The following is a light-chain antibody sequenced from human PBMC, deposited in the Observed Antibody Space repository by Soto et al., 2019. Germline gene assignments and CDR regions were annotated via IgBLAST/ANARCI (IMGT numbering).Light chain of an antibody. Sequence: QSALTQPASVSGSPGQSITISCTGTSSDVGFFNYVSWYQQHPGKAPKLMIYEVTNRPSGVSVRFSGSKSGNTASLTISGLQAEDEADYYCSSYTSSSTLAFGGGTKLTVL. CDR1: SSDVGFFNY. J-gene: IGLJ2*01. CDR3: SSYTSSSTLA. CDR2: EVT. V-gene: IGLV2-14*03.